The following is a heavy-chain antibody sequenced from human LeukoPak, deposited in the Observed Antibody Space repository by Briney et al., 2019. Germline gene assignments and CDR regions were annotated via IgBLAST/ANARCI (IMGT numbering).Heavy chain of an antibody. J-gene: IGHJ6*02. D-gene: IGHD2-2*02. V-gene: IGHV1-18*01. Sequence: GASVTVSCKASGYTFTSYGISWVRQAPGQGLEWMGWISAYNGNTNYAQKLQGRVTMTTDTSTSTAYMELRSLRSDDTAVYYCARDSYCSSTSCYNLRVYYYGMDVWGQGTTVTVSS. CDR2: ISAYNGNT. CDR3: ARDSYCSSTSCYNLRVYYYGMDV. CDR1: GYTFTSYG.